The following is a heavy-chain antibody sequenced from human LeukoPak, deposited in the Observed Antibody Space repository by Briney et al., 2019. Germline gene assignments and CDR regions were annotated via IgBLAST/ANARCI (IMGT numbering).Heavy chain of an antibody. J-gene: IGHJ6*03. CDR3: AKVLENTYYYYMDV. CDR2: ISGSGGST. Sequence: GGSLRLSCAASGFTFSSYAMSWVRQAPGKGLEWVSAISGSGGSTYYADSVKGRFTISRDNSNNTLYLQMNSLRAEDTAVYYCAKVLENTYYYYMDVWGKGTTVTISS. CDR1: GFTFSSYA. D-gene: IGHD3-3*02. V-gene: IGHV3-23*01.